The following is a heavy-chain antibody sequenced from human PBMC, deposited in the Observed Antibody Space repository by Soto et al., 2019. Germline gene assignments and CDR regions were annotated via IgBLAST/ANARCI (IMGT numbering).Heavy chain of an antibody. V-gene: IGHV3-23*01. D-gene: IGHD3-10*01. Sequence: GGSLRLSCAASGFTFSSYAMSWVRQAPGKGLEWVSAISGSGGSTYYADSVKGRFTISRDNSKNTLYLQMNSLRAEDTAVYYCAKNWRRALIGGGYYGSGSYFDYWGQGTLVTVSS. J-gene: IGHJ4*02. CDR1: GFTFSSYA. CDR3: AKNWRRALIGGGYYGSGSYFDY. CDR2: ISGSGGST.